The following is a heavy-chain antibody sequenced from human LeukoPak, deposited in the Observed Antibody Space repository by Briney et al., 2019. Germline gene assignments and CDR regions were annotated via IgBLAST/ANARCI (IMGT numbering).Heavy chain of an antibody. CDR3: ARDSLLPPLFDP. Sequence: PGGSLRLSCAASGFTVSSSYMSWVRQAPGKGLEWVSSISSSSSYIYYADSVKGRFTISRDNAKNSLYLQMNSLRAEDTAVYYCARDSLLPPLFDPWGQGTLVTVSS. CDR2: ISSSSSYI. V-gene: IGHV3-21*01. CDR1: GFTVSSSY. J-gene: IGHJ5*02.